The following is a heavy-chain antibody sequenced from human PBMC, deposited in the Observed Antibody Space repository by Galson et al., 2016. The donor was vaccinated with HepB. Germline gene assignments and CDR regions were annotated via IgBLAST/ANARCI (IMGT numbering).Heavy chain of an antibody. Sequence: SQRLSCAASGFTFSGYGIHWVRQAPGKGLEWVASTGTGTGYLYHADSVKGRFSIYRDDAKSSLYLAMNSLRAEDTAVYYCAKSSGGLLRYSGMDVWGQGTTVTVSS. D-gene: IGHD4-11*01. CDR3: AKSSGGLLRYSGMDV. CDR2: TGTGTGYL. V-gene: IGHV3-21*06. CDR1: GFTFSGYG. J-gene: IGHJ6*02.